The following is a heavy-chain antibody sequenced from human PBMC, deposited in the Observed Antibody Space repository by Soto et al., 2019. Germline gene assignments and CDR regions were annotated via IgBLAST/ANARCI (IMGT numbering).Heavy chain of an antibody. V-gene: IGHV3-33*01. CDR3: GRGGVTGTAVRGVDY. CDR1: GFTFSSYG. J-gene: IGHJ4*02. CDR2: IWYDGSNK. D-gene: IGHD1-20*01. Sequence: QVQLVESGGGVVQPGRSLRLSCAASGFTFSSYGMHWVRQAPGKGLEWVAVIWYDGSNKYYADSVKGRFTISRDNSKNPLYLQMNSLRAEDTAVYYCGRGGVTGTAVRGVDYWGQGTLVTVSS.